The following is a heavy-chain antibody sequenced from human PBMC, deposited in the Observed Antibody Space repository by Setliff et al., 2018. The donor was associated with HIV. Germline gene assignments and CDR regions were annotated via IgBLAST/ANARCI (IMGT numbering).Heavy chain of an antibody. Sequence: PGGSLRLSCAASGFLFSSYGMHWVRQAPGKGLEWVAVTSYDGYDKYYADSVKGRFTIPRDNSRNTLFLQANSLRAEDTAEYYCAKELAASGLGYFDSWGRGILVTVSS. CDR1: GFLFSSYG. J-gene: IGHJ4*02. CDR2: TSYDGYDK. V-gene: IGHV3-30*12. D-gene: IGHD3-22*01. CDR3: AKELAASGLGYFDS.